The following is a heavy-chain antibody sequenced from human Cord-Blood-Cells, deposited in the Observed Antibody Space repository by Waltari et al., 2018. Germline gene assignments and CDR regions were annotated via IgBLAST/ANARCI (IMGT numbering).Heavy chain of an antibody. V-gene: IGHV3-21*01. CDR1: GFTFSGYS. CDR2: ISSSSSYI. J-gene: IGHJ2*01. CDR3: ASSTPYWYFDL. Sequence: EVQLVESGGGLVKPGGSLRLSCAASGFTFSGYSMNWVRQAPGKGLEWGSSISSSSSYIYYADSVKGRFTIARDNAKNSLYLQMNSLRAEDTAVYYCASSTPYWYFDLWGRGTLVTVSS.